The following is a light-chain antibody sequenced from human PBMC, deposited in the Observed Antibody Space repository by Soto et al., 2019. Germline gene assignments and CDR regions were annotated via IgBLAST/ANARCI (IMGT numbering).Light chain of an antibody. V-gene: IGKV2-28*01. Sequence: EIVMTQSHISLYVTGGELSAISCKASESLLDSNGYNYLDWYLQKQGQSPQLLIYLGSNRDSGVPARFSGSGSGTDCALKISRVEAENVGVYHCIQGPHWPITFGQGTRLEIK. CDR1: ESLLDSNGYNY. J-gene: IGKJ5*01. CDR2: LGS. CDR3: IQGPHWPIT.